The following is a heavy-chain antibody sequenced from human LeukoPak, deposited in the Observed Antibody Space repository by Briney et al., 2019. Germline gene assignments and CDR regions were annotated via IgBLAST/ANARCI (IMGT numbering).Heavy chain of an antibody. CDR2: IYYSGST. D-gene: IGHD5-18*01. Sequence: SETLSLTCTVSVDSISSYYWSWIRQPPGKGLEWIGYIYYSGSTNYNPSLKSRVTISVDTSKNQFSLKLSSVTAADTAVYYCARARQPYYYYGMDVWGQGTTVTVSS. J-gene: IGHJ6*02. V-gene: IGHV4-59*01. CDR3: ARARQPYYYYGMDV. CDR1: VDSISSYY.